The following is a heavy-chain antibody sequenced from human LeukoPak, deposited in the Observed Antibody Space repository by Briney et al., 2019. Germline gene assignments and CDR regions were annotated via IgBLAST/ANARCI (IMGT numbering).Heavy chain of an antibody. CDR2: INTNTGNP. D-gene: IGHD6-13*01. V-gene: IGHV7-4-1*02. CDR1: GYTFTSYA. CDR3: AXXXPGIAAAGNEVDY. J-gene: IGHJ4*02. Sequence: ASVKVSCKASGYTFTSYAMNWVRQAPGQGLEWMGWINTNTGNPTYAQGFTGRFVFSLDTSVSTAYLQISSLKAEDTAVYYCAXXXPGIAAAGNEVDYWGQGTLVTVSS.